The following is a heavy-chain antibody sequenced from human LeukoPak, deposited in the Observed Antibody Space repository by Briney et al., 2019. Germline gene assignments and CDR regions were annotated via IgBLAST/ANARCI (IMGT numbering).Heavy chain of an antibody. Sequence: GGSLRLSCAASGFTVSSNYMSWARQAPGKGLEWVSVIYSGGSTYYADSVKGRFSISRDNSKNTLYLQMNSLRAEDTAVYYCAGCSGSYYYYYYYMDVWGKGTTVTVSS. CDR3: AGCSGSYYYYYYYMDV. J-gene: IGHJ6*03. CDR1: GFTVSSNY. D-gene: IGHD3-10*02. CDR2: IYSGGST. V-gene: IGHV3-53*01.